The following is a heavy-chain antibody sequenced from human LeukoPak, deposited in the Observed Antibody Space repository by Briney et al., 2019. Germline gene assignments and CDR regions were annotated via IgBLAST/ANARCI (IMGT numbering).Heavy chain of an antibody. V-gene: IGHV3-30*02. D-gene: IGHD1-26*01. CDR3: AKSPSGRSRISRFDY. CDR2: IWFDGNNK. Sequence: PGGSLRLSCSASGFTFSSYAMHWVRQAPGKGLEWVALIWFDGNNKYYADSVKGRFTISRDNSKNTLSLQMNSLRAEDTAMYYCAKSPSGRSRISRFDYWGQGILVTVSS. J-gene: IGHJ4*02. CDR1: GFTFSSYA.